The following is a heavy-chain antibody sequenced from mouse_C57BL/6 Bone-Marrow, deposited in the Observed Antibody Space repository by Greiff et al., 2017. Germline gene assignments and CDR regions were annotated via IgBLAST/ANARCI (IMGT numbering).Heavy chain of an antibody. CDR2: ISDGGSYT. V-gene: IGHV5-4*01. D-gene: IGHD4-1*01. CDR1: GFTFSSYA. Sequence: DVQLVESGGGLVKPGGSLKLSCAASGFTFSSYAMSWVRQTPEKRLEWVATISDGGSYTYYPDNVKGRFTISRDNAKNNLYLQMSHLKSEDTAIYYCAGTGHYFDYWGQGTTLTVSS. J-gene: IGHJ2*01. CDR3: AGTGHYFDY.